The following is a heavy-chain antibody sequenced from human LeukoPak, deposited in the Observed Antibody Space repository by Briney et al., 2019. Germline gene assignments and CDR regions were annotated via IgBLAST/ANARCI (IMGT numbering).Heavy chain of an antibody. V-gene: IGHV4-34*01. J-gene: IGHJ5*02. D-gene: IGHD1-14*01. CDR1: GGSFSGYY. Sequence: SETLSLTCAVYGGSFSGYYWSWIRQPPGKGLEWIGEINHSGSTNYNPSLKRRVTISVDTSKNQFSLKLSSVTAADTAVYYCAPGGGIPETTFWLDPWGEGPLLTVSS. CDR3: APGGGIPETTFWLDP. CDR2: INHSGST.